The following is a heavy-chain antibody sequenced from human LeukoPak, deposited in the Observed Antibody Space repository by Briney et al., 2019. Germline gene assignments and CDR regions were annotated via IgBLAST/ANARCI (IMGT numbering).Heavy chain of an antibody. J-gene: IGHJ4*02. CDR1: GFTFSSYW. CDR2: IKQDGSEK. Sequence: GGSLRLSCAASGFTFSSYWMSWVRQAPGKGLEWVANIKQDGSEKYYVDSVKGRFTISRDNAKNSLYLQMNSLRAEDTAVYYCARDGSGYYGSGSPFDYGGQGTLVTVSA. CDR3: ARDGSGYYGSGSPFDY. V-gene: IGHV3-7*01. D-gene: IGHD3-10*01.